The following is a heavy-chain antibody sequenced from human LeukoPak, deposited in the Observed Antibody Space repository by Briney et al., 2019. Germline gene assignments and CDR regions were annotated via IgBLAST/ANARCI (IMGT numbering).Heavy chain of an antibody. CDR3: ARHVWFLEWLNPYDAFDI. CDR2: IYYSGST. V-gene: IGHV4-30-4*08. Sequence: SETLSLTCTVSGGSISSGDYYWSWIRQPPGKGLEWIGYIYYSGSTYYNPSLKSRVTISVDTSKNQFSLKLSSVTAADTAVYYCARHVWFLEWLNPYDAFDIWGQGTMVTVSS. J-gene: IGHJ3*02. D-gene: IGHD3-3*01. CDR1: GGSISSGDYY.